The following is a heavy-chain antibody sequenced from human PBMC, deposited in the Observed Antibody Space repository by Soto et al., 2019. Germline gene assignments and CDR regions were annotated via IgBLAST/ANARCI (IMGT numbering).Heavy chain of an antibody. CDR1: GFTFSSYA. D-gene: IGHD3-9*01. CDR3: AKDRYKTSARGSIDY. Sequence: EVQLLDSGGDSVQPGGSLRLSCAASGFTFSSYAMSWVRQAPGKGLEWVSAIGGSGGSTYYADSVKGRFTISRDNSKNTWNLQMSSLRAEDTAVFYCAKDRYKTSARGSIDYWGQGTLVTVSS. V-gene: IGHV3-23*01. J-gene: IGHJ4*02. CDR2: IGGSGGST.